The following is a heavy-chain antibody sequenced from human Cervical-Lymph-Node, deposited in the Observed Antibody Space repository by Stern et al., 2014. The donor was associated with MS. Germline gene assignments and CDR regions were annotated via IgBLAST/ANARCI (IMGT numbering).Heavy chain of an antibody. CDR1: GYTFTSYW. CDR2: IFPGGSDI. J-gene: IGHJ4*02. Sequence: VQLVESGPEVKRPGESLKISCQASGYTFTSYWIGWVRQMPGKGREWIAIIFPGGSDIRYSPSFQGQVTISAAKSSSPAYLQWNNLKASDTAIYYCARQRYFDYWGQGTLVTVSS. CDR3: ARQRYFDY. V-gene: IGHV5-51*01.